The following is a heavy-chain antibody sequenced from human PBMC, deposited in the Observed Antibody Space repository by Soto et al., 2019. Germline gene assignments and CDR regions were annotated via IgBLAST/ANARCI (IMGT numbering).Heavy chain of an antibody. D-gene: IGHD6-13*01. J-gene: IGHJ6*02. CDR2: TYYRSKWYN. CDR3: ARAPYSSSWSRYYYYGMDV. V-gene: IGHV6-1*01. Sequence: SQTLSLTCVISGDSVSSNSAAWNWIRQSPSRGLEWLGRTYYRSKWYNDYAVSVKSRITINPDTPKNQFSLQLNSVTPEDTAVYYCARAPYSSSWSRYYYYGMDVWGQGTTVTVS. CDR1: GDSVSSNSAA.